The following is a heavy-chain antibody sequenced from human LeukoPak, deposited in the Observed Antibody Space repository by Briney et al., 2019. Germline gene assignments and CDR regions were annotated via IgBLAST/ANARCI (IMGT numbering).Heavy chain of an antibody. Sequence: PSETLSLTCTVSGYSISSGYYWGWIRQPPGKGLEWIGSIYHSGSTYYNPSLKSRVTISVDTSKNQFSLKLSSVTAADTAVYYCARGDSGWYVGWGFDYWGQGTLVTVSS. CDR2: IYHSGST. V-gene: IGHV4-38-2*02. J-gene: IGHJ4*02. D-gene: IGHD6-19*01. CDR1: GYSISSGYY. CDR3: ARGDSGWYVGWGFDY.